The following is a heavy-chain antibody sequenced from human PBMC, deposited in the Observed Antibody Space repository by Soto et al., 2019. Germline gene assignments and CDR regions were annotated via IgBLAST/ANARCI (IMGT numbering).Heavy chain of an antibody. CDR2: INHSGST. CDR1: GGSFSGYY. D-gene: IGHD2-15*01. CDR3: ARIGYCSGGSCYSYYYYGMDI. Sequence: SETLSLTCAVYGGSFSGYYWSWIRQPPGKGLEWIGEINHSGSTNYNPSLKSRVTISVDTSKNQFSLKLSSVTAADTAVYYCARIGYCSGGSCYSYYYYGMDIWGQGTTVTVSS. J-gene: IGHJ6*02. V-gene: IGHV4-34*01.